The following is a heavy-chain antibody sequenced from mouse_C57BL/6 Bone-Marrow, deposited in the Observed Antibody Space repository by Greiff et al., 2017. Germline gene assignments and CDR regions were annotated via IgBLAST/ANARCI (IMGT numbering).Heavy chain of an antibody. Sequence: EVQLQQSGAELVRPGASVKLSCTASGFNIKDDYMHWVKQRPEQGLEWIGWIDPENGDTEYASKFQGKGTITADPSSNTAYLQLSSLTSEDTAVYYCTTLYYYGSSSYYFDYWGQGTTLTVSS. V-gene: IGHV14-4*01. CDR1: GFNIKDDY. CDR2: IDPENGDT. D-gene: IGHD1-1*01. CDR3: TTLYYYGSSSYYFDY. J-gene: IGHJ2*01.